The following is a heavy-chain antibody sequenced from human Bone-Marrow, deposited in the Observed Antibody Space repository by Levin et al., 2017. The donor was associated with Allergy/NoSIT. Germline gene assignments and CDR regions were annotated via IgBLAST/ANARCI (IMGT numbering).Heavy chain of an antibody. J-gene: IGHJ4*02. Sequence: SCTVSGGSISTYYWSWIRQSPGKGLEWIGYIYYIGSTNYNHSLKSRVTMSIDRSKNRFSLKLSSVTAADTAVYYCARSESGSWAYYFDYWGQGMLVTVSS. CDR1: GGSISTYY. D-gene: IGHD6-25*01. CDR2: IYYIGST. V-gene: IGHV4-59*01. CDR3: ARSESGSWAYYFDY.